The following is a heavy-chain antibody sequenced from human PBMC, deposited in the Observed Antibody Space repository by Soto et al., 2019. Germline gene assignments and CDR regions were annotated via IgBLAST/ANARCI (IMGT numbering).Heavy chain of an antibody. CDR1: GGTFSSYA. J-gene: IGHJ4*02. CDR2: IIPIFGTA. CDR3: ARVPWPPYCGGDCDPSFDY. Sequence: SVKVSCKGSGGTFSSYAISWVRQAPGQGLEWMGGIIPIFGTANYAQKFQGRVTITADKSTSTAYMELSSLRSEDTAVYYCARVPWPPYCGGDCDPSFDYWGQGTLVTVSS. V-gene: IGHV1-69*06. D-gene: IGHD2-21*02.